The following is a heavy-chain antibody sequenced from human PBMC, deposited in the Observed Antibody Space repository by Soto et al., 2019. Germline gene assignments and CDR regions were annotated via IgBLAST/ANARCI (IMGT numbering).Heavy chain of an antibody. CDR1: GGSVNSGGSS. V-gene: IGHV4-30-2*01. J-gene: IGHJ5*02. CDR2: ISPSGSP. D-gene: IGHD2-8*01. CDR3: ARGVLA. Sequence: SETLSLTCSVSGGSVNSGGSSWSWIRQPPGKGLEWIGFISPSGSPAYNPSLKSRVTISVDRSNNQISLELSSVTAADTAVYYCARGVLAWGPGTLVTVSS.